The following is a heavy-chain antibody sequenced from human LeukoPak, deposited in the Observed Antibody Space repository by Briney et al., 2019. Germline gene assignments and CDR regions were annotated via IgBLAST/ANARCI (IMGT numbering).Heavy chain of an antibody. CDR3: ARSDTHHIHSSSWHFDY. Sequence: PSETLYLTCSVSGGSIGTNFWSWVRQVPGNGLEWIGYMSYSGSTNYNPSLKSRVSISIDTSKNQFSLELNSVTAADTAVYYCARSDTHHIHSSSWHFDYWGQGTLVTVSS. J-gene: IGHJ4*02. V-gene: IGHV4-59*01. D-gene: IGHD6-13*01. CDR1: GGSIGTNF. CDR2: MSYSGST.